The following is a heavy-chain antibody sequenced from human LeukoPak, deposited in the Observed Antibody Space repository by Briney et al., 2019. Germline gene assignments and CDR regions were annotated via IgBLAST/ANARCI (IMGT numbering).Heavy chain of an antibody. CDR1: GFTFSSYN. Sequence: GGSLRLSCAASGFTFSSYNMNWVRQAPGKGLEWVSSISSSSYIYYADSVKGRFTISRDNAKNSLYLQMNSLRAEDTAVYYCARGVGRLYYFDYWGQGTLVTVSS. CDR3: ARGVGRLYYFDY. J-gene: IGHJ4*02. V-gene: IGHV3-21*01. CDR2: ISSSSYI. D-gene: IGHD1-26*01.